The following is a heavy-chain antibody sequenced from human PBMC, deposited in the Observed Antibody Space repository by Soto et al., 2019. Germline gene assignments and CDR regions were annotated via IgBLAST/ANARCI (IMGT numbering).Heavy chain of an antibody. D-gene: IGHD2-15*01. CDR3: ARDPICSGGSCYHKYNWFDP. CDR2: ISASGGST. V-gene: IGHV3-23*01. J-gene: IGHJ5*02. CDR1: GFTFSTYG. Sequence: PGGSLRLSCAASGFTFSTYGMSWVRQASGKGLEWVSGISASGGSTYYADSVKGRFTISRDNSKSTMYLQMNSLRAEDTAVYYCARDPICSGGSCYHKYNWFDPWGQGTLVTVSS.